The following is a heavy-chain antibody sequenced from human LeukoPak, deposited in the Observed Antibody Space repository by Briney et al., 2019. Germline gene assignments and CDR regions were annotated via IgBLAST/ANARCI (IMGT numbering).Heavy chain of an antibody. V-gene: IGHV4-59*01. CDR1: GDSISSYY. CDR2: IHHGGST. D-gene: IGHD2-21*02. CDR3: SRGVTTGLDWFDP. J-gene: IGHJ5*02. Sequence: SETLSLTCTVSGDSISSYYWSWIRQPPGKGLEWIGNIHHGGSTNSNPSLKSRVTISIDTSKSQFSLQLTSVTAADTAVYYCSRGVTTGLDWFDPWGQGTLVTVSS.